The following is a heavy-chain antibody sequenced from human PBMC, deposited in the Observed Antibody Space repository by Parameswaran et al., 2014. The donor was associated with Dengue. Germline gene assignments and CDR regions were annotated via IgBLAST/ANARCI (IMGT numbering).Heavy chain of an antibody. V-gene: IGHV3-30*18. CDR2: ISYDGSNK. D-gene: IGHD3-3*01. CDR3: AKDWPTNYDFWSGYTN. Sequence: VRQAPGKGLEWVAVISYDGSNKYYADSVKGRFTISRDNSKNTLYLQMNSLRAEDTAVYYCAKDWPTNYDFWSGYTNWGQGTLVTVSS. J-gene: IGHJ4*02.